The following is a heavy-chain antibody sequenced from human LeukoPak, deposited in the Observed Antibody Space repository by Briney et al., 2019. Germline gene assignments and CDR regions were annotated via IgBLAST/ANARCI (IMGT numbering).Heavy chain of an antibody. CDR2: FYYGGRP. CDR3: AGGRRDSGSYGSFVYYYYYYMDV. V-gene: IGHV4-59*01. J-gene: IGHJ6*03. CDR1: GGSISSYY. Sequence: SETLSLTCTVSGGSISSYYWSWIRQPPGKGLEGMGNFYYGGRPNYNPSLKSRVTISVDTSKNQFSLKLSSVTAADTAVYYCAGGRRDSGSYGSFVYYYYYYMDVWGKGTTVTVSS. D-gene: IGHD3-10*01.